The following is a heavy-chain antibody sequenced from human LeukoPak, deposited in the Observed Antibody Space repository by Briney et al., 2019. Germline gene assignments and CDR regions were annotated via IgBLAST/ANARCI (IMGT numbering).Heavy chain of an antibody. CDR2: IVVGSGNT. CDR1: GLTFTSSA. V-gene: IGHV1-58*02. D-gene: IGHD1-7*01. CDR3: AADPTTRRAFDI. Sequence: ASVKVSCKASGLTFTSSAMQWVRQARGQRLEWIGWIVVGSGNTNYAQKFQERVTITRDMSTSTAYMELSSLRSEDTAVYYCAADPTTRRAFDIWGQGTMVTVSS. J-gene: IGHJ3*02.